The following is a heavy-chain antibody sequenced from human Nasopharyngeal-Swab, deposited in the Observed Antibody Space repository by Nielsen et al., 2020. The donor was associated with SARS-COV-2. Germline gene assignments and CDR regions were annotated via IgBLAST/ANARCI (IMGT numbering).Heavy chain of an antibody. CDR3: ARRHLRWWTDY. CDR2: ISYDGSNK. D-gene: IGHD4-23*01. Sequence: GGSLRLSCAASGFTFSSYAMHWVRQAPGKGLEWVAVISYDGSNKYYADSVKGRFTISRDNSKNTLYLQMNSLRAEDTAVYYCARRHLRWWTDYWGQGTLVTVSS. J-gene: IGHJ4*02. CDR1: GFTFSSYA. V-gene: IGHV3-30*04.